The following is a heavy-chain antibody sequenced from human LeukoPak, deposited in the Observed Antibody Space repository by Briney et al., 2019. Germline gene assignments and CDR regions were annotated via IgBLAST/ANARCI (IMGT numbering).Heavy chain of an antibody. Sequence: PSETLSLTCTVSGGSVSSGSYYWSWIRQPPGKGLEWIGYIHYSGSTTYNPSLKSRVTISVDTSKNQFSLKLSSVTAADTAVYYCARVPYSNYFDFWGQGTRSPSPQ. D-gene: IGHD4-11*01. CDR3: ARVPYSNYFDF. CDR1: GGSVSSGSYY. J-gene: IGHJ4*02. CDR2: IHYSGST. V-gene: IGHV4-61*01.